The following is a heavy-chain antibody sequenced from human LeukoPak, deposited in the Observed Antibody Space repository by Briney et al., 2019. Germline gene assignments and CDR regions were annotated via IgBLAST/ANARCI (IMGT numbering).Heavy chain of an antibody. CDR1: GGSISSINW. Sequence: SGTLSLTCAVSGGSISSINWWNWVRQPPGKGLEWIGYIYYSGSTNYNPSLKSRVTISVDTSKNQFSLKLSSVTAADTAVYYCATYSSGWYRGAFDYWGQGTLVTVSS. D-gene: IGHD6-19*01. J-gene: IGHJ4*02. CDR2: IYYSGST. CDR3: ATYSSGWYRGAFDY. V-gene: IGHV4-4*02.